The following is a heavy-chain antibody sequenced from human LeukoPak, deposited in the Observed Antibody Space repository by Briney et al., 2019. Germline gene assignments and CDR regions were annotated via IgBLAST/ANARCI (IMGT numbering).Heavy chain of an antibody. Sequence: SETLSLTCTVSGGSISSYYWSWIRQPPGKGLEWIGYIYYSGSINYNPSLKSRVTISVDTSKTQFSLKLSSVTAADTAVYYCARGGAGNFDYWGQGTLVTVSS. J-gene: IGHJ4*02. V-gene: IGHV4-59*01. CDR3: ARGGAGNFDY. CDR2: IYYSGSI. CDR1: GGSISSYY. D-gene: IGHD6-19*01.